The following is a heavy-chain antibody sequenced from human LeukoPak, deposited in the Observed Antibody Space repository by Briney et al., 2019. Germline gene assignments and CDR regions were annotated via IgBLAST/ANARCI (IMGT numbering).Heavy chain of an antibody. J-gene: IGHJ4*02. D-gene: IGHD4-11*01. CDR3: ARQTTVGGLDH. CDR1: GFTFSSYD. CDR2: IGTAGDT. Sequence: PGGSLRLSCAASGFTFSSYDMHWVRQATGKGLEWVSAIGTAGDTYYPGSVKGRFTISRENAKNSLYLQMNSLRAGDTAVYYCARQTTVGGLDHWGQGTLVTVSS. V-gene: IGHV3-13*01.